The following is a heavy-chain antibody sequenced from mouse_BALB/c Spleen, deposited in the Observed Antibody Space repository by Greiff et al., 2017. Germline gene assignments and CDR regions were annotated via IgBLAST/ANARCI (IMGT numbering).Heavy chain of an antibody. J-gene: IGHJ1*01. V-gene: IGHV5-15*02. CDR3: ARDVHYGSSYWYFDV. D-gene: IGHD1-1*01. CDR1: GFTFSDYG. Sequence: EVQGVESGGGLVQPGGSRKLSCAASGFTFSDYGMAWVRQAPGKGPEWVAFISNLAYSIYYADTVTGRFTISRENAKNTLYLEMSSLRSEDTAMYYCARDVHYGSSYWYFDVWGAGTTVTVSS. CDR2: ISNLAYSI.